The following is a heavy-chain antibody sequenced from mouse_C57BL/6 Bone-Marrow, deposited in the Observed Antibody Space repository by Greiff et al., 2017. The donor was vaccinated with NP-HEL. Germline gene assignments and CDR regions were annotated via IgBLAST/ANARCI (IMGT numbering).Heavy chain of an antibody. D-gene: IGHD1-1*01. CDR2: INYDGSST. V-gene: IGHV5-16*01. J-gene: IGHJ4*01. Sequence: EVKLVESEGGLVQPGSSMKLSCTASGFTFSDYYMAWVRQVPEKGLEWVANINYDGSSTYYLDSLKSRFIISRDNAKNILYLQMSRLKSEDTATYYCARFYYYGSSLYYYAMDYWGQGTSVTVSS. CDR3: ARFYYYGSSLYYYAMDY. CDR1: GFTFSDYY.